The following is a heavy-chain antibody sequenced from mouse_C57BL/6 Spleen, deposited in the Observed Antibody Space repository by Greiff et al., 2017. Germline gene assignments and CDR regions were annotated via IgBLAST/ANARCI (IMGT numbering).Heavy chain of an antibody. D-gene: IGHD1-1*01. CDR3: ANDYGSTSDGYFDV. V-gene: IGHV3-6*01. CDR2: ISYDGSN. J-gene: IGHJ1*03. Sequence: EVKLLESGPGLVKPSQSLSLTCSVTGYSITSGYYWNWIRQFPGNKLEWMGYISYDGSNNYNPSLKNRISITRDTSKNQFVLKLNSVTTEDTATYYCANDYGSTSDGYFDVWGTGTTVTVSS. CDR1: GYSITSGYY.